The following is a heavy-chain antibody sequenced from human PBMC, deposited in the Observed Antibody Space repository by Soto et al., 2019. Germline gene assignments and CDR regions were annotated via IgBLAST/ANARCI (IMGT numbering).Heavy chain of an antibody. CDR1: GYTFTGYY. CDR3: ARDPGLELRFDFDY. V-gene: IGHV1-2*02. Sequence: ASVKVSCKASGYTFTGYYMHWVRQAPGQGLEWMGWINPNSGGTNYAQKFQGRVTMTRDTSISTAYMELSRLRSDDTAVYYCARDPGLELRFDFDYWGQGTLVTAPQ. D-gene: IGHD1-7*01. J-gene: IGHJ4*02. CDR2: INPNSGGT.